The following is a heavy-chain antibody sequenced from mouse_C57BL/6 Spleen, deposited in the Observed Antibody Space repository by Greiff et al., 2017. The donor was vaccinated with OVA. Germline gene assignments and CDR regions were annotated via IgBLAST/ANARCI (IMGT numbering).Heavy chain of an antibody. CDR1: GYSITSGYY. Sequence: EVKLVESGPGLVKPSQSLSLTCSVTGYSITSGYYWNWIRQFPGNKLEWMGYISYDGSNNYNPSLKNRISITRDTSKNQFFLKLNSVTTEDTATYYCASYSNYLYAMDYWGQGTSVTVSS. V-gene: IGHV3-6*01. CDR2: ISYDGSN. J-gene: IGHJ4*01. D-gene: IGHD2-5*01. CDR3: ASYSNYLYAMDY.